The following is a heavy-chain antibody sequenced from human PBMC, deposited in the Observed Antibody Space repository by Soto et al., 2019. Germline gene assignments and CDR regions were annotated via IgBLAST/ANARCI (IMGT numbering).Heavy chain of an antibody. Sequence: SVKVSCEASGGTFSSYTIRWVRQAPGQGLEWMGRIIPILGIANYAQKFQGRVTITADKSTSTAYMELSSLRSEDTAVYYCAREILWFGXLLPTYYYYXLDVWGKGPTVTVPS. V-gene: IGHV1-69*04. CDR3: AREILWFGXLLPTYYYYXLDV. J-gene: IGHJ6*03. CDR2: IIPILGIA. D-gene: IGHD3-10*01. CDR1: GGTFSSYT.